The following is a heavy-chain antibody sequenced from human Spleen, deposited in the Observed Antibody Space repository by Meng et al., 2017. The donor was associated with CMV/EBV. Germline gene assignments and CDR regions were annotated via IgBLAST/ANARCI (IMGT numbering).Heavy chain of an antibody. CDR2: IKQDGSEK. J-gene: IGHJ6*02. V-gene: IGHV3-7*01. Sequence: GESLKISCAASGFTFSAYWMTWVRQAPGKGLEWVGNIKQDGSEKYYVDSMKGRFIISRDNAKNSLFLEMNSLRAEDTAVYYCARDYTGRYYGMDVWGQGTTVTVSS. D-gene: IGHD3-16*01. CDR3: ARDYTGRYYGMDV. CDR1: GFTFSAYW.